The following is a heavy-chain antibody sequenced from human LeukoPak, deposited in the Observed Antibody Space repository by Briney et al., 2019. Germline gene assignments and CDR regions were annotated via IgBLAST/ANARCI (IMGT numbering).Heavy chain of an antibody. CDR2: ISGNSGSI. Sequence: PGRSLRLSCATSGFNFDDYVMHWVRQVPGKGLEWVAGISGNSGSIGYADSVKGRFTISRDNAKNSLYLQMNSLRAEDTALYYCAKDRESSSSWDNGLAPWGQGTLVTVSS. CDR3: AKDRESSSSWDNGLAP. D-gene: IGHD6-13*01. J-gene: IGHJ5*02. CDR1: GFNFDDYV. V-gene: IGHV3-9*01.